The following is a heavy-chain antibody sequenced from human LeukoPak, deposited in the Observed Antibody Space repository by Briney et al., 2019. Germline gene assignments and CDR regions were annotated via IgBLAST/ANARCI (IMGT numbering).Heavy chain of an antibody. D-gene: IGHD3-10*01. J-gene: IGHJ4*02. Sequence: PGGSLSLSCAASGFTFSSYGMSCVRQAPGKGLEWVSAISGSGGSTYYADSVKGRFTISRDNSKNTLYLQMNSLRAEDTAVYYCAKSLIIRVWFGELPLPFDYWGQGTLVTVSS. CDR3: AKSLIIRVWFGELPLPFDY. CDR1: GFTFSSYG. V-gene: IGHV3-23*01. CDR2: ISGSGGST.